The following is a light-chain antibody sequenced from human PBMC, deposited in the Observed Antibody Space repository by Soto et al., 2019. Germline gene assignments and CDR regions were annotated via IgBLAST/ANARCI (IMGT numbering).Light chain of an antibody. Sequence: DIQLTQSPSFLSASVGDRVTITCRASQGISSYLAWYQQKPGKAPKLLIYAASTLQSGVPSRFSGSGSGTEFSLTISSLQPEDFATSYCQQLNSYHSITFGQGTRLEIK. CDR3: QQLNSYHSIT. V-gene: IGKV1-9*01. CDR1: QGISSY. CDR2: AAS. J-gene: IGKJ5*01.